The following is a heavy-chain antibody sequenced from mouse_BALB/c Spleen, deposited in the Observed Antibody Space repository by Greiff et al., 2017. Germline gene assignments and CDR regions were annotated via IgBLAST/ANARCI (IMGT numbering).Heavy chain of an antibody. CDR3: ARYGEGYAMDY. CDR1: GYTFTSYT. Sequence: QVQLQQSGAELARPGASVKMSCKASGYTFTSYTMHWVKQRPGQGLEWIGYINPSSGYTNYNQKFKDKATLTADKSSSTAYMQLSSLTSEGSAVYYCARYGEGYAMDYWGQGTSVTVSS. V-gene: IGHV1-4*01. D-gene: IGHD1-1*02. CDR2: INPSSGYT. J-gene: IGHJ4*01.